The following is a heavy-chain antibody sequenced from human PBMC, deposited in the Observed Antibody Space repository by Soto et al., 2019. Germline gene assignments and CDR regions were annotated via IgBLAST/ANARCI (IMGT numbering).Heavy chain of an antibody. CDR3: ARIPNYDGISYYFDY. CDR2: IDWDDDK. Sequence: SGPTLVNPTQTLTLTCTFSGFSLSTSGMCVSWIRQPPGKALEWLARIDWDDDKYYSTSLKTRLTISKDTSKNQVVLTMTNMDPVDTATYYCARIPNYDGISYYFDYWGQGTLVTVSS. V-gene: IGHV2-70*11. J-gene: IGHJ4*02. D-gene: IGHD3-22*01. CDR1: GFSLSTSGMC.